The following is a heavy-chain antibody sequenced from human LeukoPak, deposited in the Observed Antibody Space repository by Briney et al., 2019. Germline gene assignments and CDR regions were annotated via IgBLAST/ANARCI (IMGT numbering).Heavy chain of an antibody. CDR2: IIPIFGTA. J-gene: IGHJ4*02. D-gene: IGHD2-2*01. V-gene: IGHV1-69*13. CDR3: ASRLYCSNTRCRNFPFAY. CDR1: GGTFSSYA. Sequence: SVKVSCKASGGTFSSYAINWVPQAPGQGLEWMGGIIPIFGTANYAQKFQDRVTITADESTSTAYMELSSLRSEDTAIYYCASRLYCSNTRCRNFPFAYWGQGTLVTVSS.